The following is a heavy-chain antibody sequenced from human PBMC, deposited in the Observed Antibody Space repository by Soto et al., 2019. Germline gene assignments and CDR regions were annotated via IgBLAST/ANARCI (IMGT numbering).Heavy chain of an antibody. CDR2: IYYSGST. J-gene: IGHJ6*02. D-gene: IGHD6-19*01. V-gene: IGHV4-59*01. CDR1: GGSISSYY. Sequence: SETLSLTCTVSGGSISSYYWSWIRQPPGKGLEWIGYIYYSGSTNYNPSLKSRVTISVDTSKNQFSLKLSSVTAADTAVYYCARDRYRIAVAGSYYYGMDVWGQGTTVTVSS. CDR3: ARDRYRIAVAGSYYYGMDV.